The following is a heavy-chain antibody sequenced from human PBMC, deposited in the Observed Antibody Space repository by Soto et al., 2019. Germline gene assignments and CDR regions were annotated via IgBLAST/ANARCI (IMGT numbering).Heavy chain of an antibody. CDR1: GFTFSSYG. Sequence: QVQLVESGGGVVQPGRSLRLSCAASGFTFSSYGMHWVRQAPGKGLEWVAVISYDGSNKYYADSVKGRFTISRDNSKNSLYLQMNSLRAEDTAVYYCAKDLEMTTVTLTFDPWGKGTLVTVSS. J-gene: IGHJ5*02. V-gene: IGHV3-30*18. D-gene: IGHD4-17*01. CDR3: AKDLEMTTVTLTFDP. CDR2: ISYDGSNK.